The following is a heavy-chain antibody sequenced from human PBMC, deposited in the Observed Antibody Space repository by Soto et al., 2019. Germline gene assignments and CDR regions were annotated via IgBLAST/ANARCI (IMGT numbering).Heavy chain of an antibody. V-gene: IGHV1-69*02. J-gene: IGHJ4*02. CDR1: GGTFSSYP. CDR3: ARAEEYSGSAPAEPKFDY. CDR2: ISPTLGIA. D-gene: IGHD6-6*01. Sequence: QVQLVQSGAEVKTPGSSVKVSCKASGGTFSSYPISGVRQAPGQGLEWMGRISPTLGIANYAQKFQGRVTITADKSTSTAYMELSSLRSEDTAVYYCARAEEYSGSAPAEPKFDYWGQGTLVTVSS.